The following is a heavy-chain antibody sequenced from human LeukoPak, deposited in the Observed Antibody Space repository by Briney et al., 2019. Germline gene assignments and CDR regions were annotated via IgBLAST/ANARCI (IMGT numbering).Heavy chain of an antibody. CDR1: GFTFSSYS. CDR3: ARVSYVRGVTVYYFDH. Sequence: NPGGPLRLSCAASGFTFSSYSMNWVRQAPGKGLEWVSSISSSRSYIYYADSVKGRFTISRDNAKNSLYLQMNGLRAEDTAIYYCARVSYVRGVTVYYFDHWGQGTLVTVSS. V-gene: IGHV3-21*01. D-gene: IGHD3-10*02. J-gene: IGHJ4*02. CDR2: ISSSRSYI.